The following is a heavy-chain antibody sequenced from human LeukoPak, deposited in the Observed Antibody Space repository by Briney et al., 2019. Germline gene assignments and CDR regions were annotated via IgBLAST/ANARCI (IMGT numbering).Heavy chain of an antibody. D-gene: IGHD1-26*01. V-gene: IGHV4-34*01. J-gene: IGHJ4*02. Sequence: PSETLSLTCAVYGGSFSGYYWSWIRQPPGKGLEWIGEINHSGSTNYNPSLKSRVTISVDTSKNQFSLKLSSVTAADTAVYYCARDYSGSYGLDYWGQGTLVTVSS. CDR3: ARDYSGSYGLDY. CDR1: GGSFSGYY. CDR2: INHSGST.